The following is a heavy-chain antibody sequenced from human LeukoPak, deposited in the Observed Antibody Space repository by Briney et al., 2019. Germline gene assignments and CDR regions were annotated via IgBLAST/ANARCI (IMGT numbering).Heavy chain of an antibody. CDR1: GYTFAGYY. Sequence: ASVKVSCKASGYTFAGYYMHWVRQAPGQGLEWMRRINPNNGATDYPQKFQGRVTMTRDTSISAAYVELRRLRSDDTAVYYCARVSQGDNATPFDYWGQGTLVTVSS. CDR3: ARVSQGDNATPFDY. D-gene: IGHD2-21*02. V-gene: IGHV1-2*06. J-gene: IGHJ4*02. CDR2: INPNNGAT.